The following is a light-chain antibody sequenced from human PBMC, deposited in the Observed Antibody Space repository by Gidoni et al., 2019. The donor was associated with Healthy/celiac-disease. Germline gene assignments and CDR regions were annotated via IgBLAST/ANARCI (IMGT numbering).Light chain of an antibody. J-gene: IGLJ2*01. CDR3: ISYTSSSNYVV. Sequence: SALTQPAYAAGAPGKSITISCTGTSSDDGGYNYVSLYQQPPGKAPNRMIYEVSNRPEGVSTRFSGSMSGNTAPLSISGLQAEDEADYSCISYTSSSNYVVFGGGTKLTVL. CDR2: EVS. V-gene: IGLV2-14*01. CDR1: SSDDGGYNY.